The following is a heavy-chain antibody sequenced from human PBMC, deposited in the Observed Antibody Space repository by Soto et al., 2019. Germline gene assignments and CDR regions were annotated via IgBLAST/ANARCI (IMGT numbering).Heavy chain of an antibody. J-gene: IGHJ6*02. V-gene: IGHV3-23*01. CDR1: GFTFSSYA. Sequence: GGSLRLSCAASGFTFSSYAMSWVRQAPGKGLEWVSAISGSGGSTYYADSVKGRFTISRDNSKNTLYLQMNSLRAEDTAVYYCAKSKASDYYDSSGSHLYYYYRMDVWGQGTTVTVSS. D-gene: IGHD3-22*01. CDR3: AKSKASDYYDSSGSHLYYYYRMDV. CDR2: ISGSGGST.